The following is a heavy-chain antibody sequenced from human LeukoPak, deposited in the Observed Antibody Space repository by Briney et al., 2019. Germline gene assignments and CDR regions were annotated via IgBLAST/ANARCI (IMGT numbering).Heavy chain of an antibody. D-gene: IGHD6-6*01. Sequence: ASVKVSCKASGYTFTSYDINWVRQATGQGLEWMGWMNPDSGNTGYAQKFQGRVTMTRNTSISTAYMELSSLRSEDTAVYYCARGVRYGSSRNYYYYYMDVWGKGNPGHRLL. CDR2: MNPDSGNT. J-gene: IGHJ6*03. CDR1: GYTFTSYD. CDR3: ARGVRYGSSRNYYYYYMDV. V-gene: IGHV1-8*01.